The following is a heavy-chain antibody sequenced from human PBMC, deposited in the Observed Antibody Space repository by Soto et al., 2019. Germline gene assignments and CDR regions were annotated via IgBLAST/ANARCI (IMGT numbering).Heavy chain of an antibody. D-gene: IGHD2-15*01. CDR1: GFTFSSYG. Sequence: QVQLVESGGGVVQPGRSLRLSCAASGFTFSSYGMYWVRQAPGKGLEWVAVIWYDGSNKYYEDSVKGRFTISRDNSKNTLYLQMNRLRAEDTAVYYCARDEGFTVSWGRGTLVTVS. V-gene: IGHV3-33*01. J-gene: IGHJ5*02. CDR2: IWYDGSNK. CDR3: ARDEGFTVS.